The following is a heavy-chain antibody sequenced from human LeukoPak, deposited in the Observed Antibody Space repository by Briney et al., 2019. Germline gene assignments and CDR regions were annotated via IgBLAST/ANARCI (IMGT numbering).Heavy chain of an antibody. D-gene: IGHD3-10*01. CDR3: ARSVGAYYGSGSYWYY. CDR2: IKQDGSEK. CDR1: GFTFSSYW. V-gene: IGHV3-7*01. J-gene: IGHJ4*02. Sequence: GGSLRLPCAASGFTFSSYWMSWVRQAPGKGLEWVANIKQDGSEKYYVDSVKGQFTISRDNAKNSLYLQMNSLRAEDTAVYYCARSVGAYYGSGSYWYYWGQGTLVTVSS.